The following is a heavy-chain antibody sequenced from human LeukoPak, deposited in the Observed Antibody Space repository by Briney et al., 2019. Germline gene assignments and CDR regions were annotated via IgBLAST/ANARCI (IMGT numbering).Heavy chain of an antibody. D-gene: IGHD4-17*01. J-gene: IGHJ4*02. CDR1: GFAFSTYW. Sequence: GGSLRLSCAASGFAFSTYWMSWVCQAPGKGLEWVANIKQDGNEKYYVDSVKGRFTISRDNAKNSLYLRMNSLRAEDTAVYYCAREKSYGADFDYWGQGTLVTVSS. CDR2: IKQDGNEK. V-gene: IGHV3-7*03. CDR3: AREKSYGADFDY.